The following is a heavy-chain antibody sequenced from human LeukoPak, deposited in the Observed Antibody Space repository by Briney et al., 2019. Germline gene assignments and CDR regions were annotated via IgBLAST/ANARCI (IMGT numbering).Heavy chain of an antibody. CDR1: GGSFSGYY. J-gene: IGHJ4*02. CDR3: ARRRVVQYYDSSGYPPNFDY. D-gene: IGHD3-22*01. CDR2: INHSGST. Sequence: PSETLSLTCAVYGGSFSGYYWSWIRQPPGKGLEWIGEINHSGSTNYNPPLKSRVTISVDTSKNQFSLKLSSVTAADTAVYYCARRRVVQYYDSSGYPPNFDYWGQGTLVTVSS. V-gene: IGHV4-34*01.